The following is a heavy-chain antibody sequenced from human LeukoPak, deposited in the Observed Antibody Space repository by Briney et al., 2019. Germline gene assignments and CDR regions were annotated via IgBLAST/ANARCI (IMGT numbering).Heavy chain of an antibody. CDR1: GFTFSSYA. J-gene: IGHJ5*02. CDR2: INGSGGST. CDR3: SKGSTVVTPGSLFDP. D-gene: IGHD4-23*01. V-gene: IGHV3-23*01. Sequence: GASLRLSCAASGFTFSSYAMSWVRQPPGKGLEWVSPINGSGGSTYYADSVKGRFTISRDNTKNTLYLQMNSLRAEDTAVYYCSKGSTVVTPGSLFDPWGQGTLVTVSS.